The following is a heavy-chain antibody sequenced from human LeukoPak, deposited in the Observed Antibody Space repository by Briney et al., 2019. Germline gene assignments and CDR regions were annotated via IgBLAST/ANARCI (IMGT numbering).Heavy chain of an antibody. CDR1: GGSITSSNFY. CDR2: IFYTGNT. D-gene: IGHD3-22*01. CDR3: ARNYYDSSGYYIDQFYFDS. Sequence: PSQTLSLTCTVSGGSITSSNFYWGWIRQPPEKGLEWIGSIFYTGNTYYQPSLRGRLSISLDTSKNLFSLRPNSVTAADTAVYYCARNYYDSSGYYIDQFYFDSWGQGTLVTVSS. J-gene: IGHJ4*02. V-gene: IGHV4-39*07.